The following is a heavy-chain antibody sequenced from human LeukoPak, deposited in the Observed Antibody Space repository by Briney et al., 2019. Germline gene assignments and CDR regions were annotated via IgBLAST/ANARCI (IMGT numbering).Heavy chain of an antibody. CDR2: IYPGDSDT. J-gene: IGHJ6*03. V-gene: IGHV5-51*01. CDR3: ARRIAVAGPGYYYYYMDV. CDR1: GYSFTSYW. Sequence: GESLKISCKGSGYSFTSYWIGWVRQMPGKGLEWMGIIYPGDSDTRYSPSFQGQVTISADKSISTAYLQWSSLKASDTAMYYCARRIAVAGPGYYYYYMDVWGKGTTVTISS. D-gene: IGHD6-19*01.